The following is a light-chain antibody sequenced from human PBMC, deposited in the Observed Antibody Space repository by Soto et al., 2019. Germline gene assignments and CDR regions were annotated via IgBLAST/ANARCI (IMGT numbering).Light chain of an antibody. CDR3: QQYRDSPLT. J-gene: IGKJ4*01. CDR2: GAS. Sequence: EIVLTQSPGTLSLSPGERATLSCRASQSVSSSYLAWYQQKPGQAPRLLIYGASSRATGIPDRFSGSGSGTDFTLNISSLEPEDFAVYYCQQYRDSPLTFGGGTKVEIK. CDR1: QSVSSSY. V-gene: IGKV3-20*01.